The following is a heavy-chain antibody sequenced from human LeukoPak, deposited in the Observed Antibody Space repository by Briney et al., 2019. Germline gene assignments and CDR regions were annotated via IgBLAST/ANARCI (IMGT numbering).Heavy chain of an antibody. CDR1: GASTSSGDYY. CDR2: IYTSGST. Sequence: PSQTLSLTCIVSGASTSSGDYYCSWIRQPAGKGLEWIGRIYTSGSTNYNPSLKSRVTMSVDTSKNQFSLKLSSVTAADTAVYYCARDRPWFGELAHNWFDPWGQGTLVTVSS. J-gene: IGHJ5*02. V-gene: IGHV4-61*02. CDR3: ARDRPWFGELAHNWFDP. D-gene: IGHD3-10*01.